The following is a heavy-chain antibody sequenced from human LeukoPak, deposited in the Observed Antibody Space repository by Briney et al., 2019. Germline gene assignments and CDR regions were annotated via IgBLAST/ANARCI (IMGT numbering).Heavy chain of an antibody. V-gene: IGHV3-64*01. CDR1: GFTFSEYS. CDR2: ISTNGGST. J-gene: IGHJ4*02. Sequence: GGSLRLSCAASGFTFSEYSMHWVRPAPGKGLEYVSAISTNGGSTYYANSVKGRFTISRDDPKNTLDLQMGSLRPEDMAVYYCARGFRYYGSGIDYWGQGTLVTVSS. D-gene: IGHD3-10*01. CDR3: ARGFRYYGSGIDY.